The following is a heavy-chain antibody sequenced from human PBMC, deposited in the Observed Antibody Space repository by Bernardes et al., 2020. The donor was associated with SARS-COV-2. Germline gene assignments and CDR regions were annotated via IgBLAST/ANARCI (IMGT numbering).Heavy chain of an antibody. CDR3: AKVGEVARGSITMVRGVMSPFDY. D-gene: IGHD3-10*01. CDR1: GYTFSSYA. CDR2: ISGSGGST. J-gene: IGHJ4*02. Sequence: GGSLRLSCAGSGYTFSSYAMSWVRQAPGKGLEWVSAISGSGGSTYYADSVKGRFTISRDNSKNTLYLQMNSLRAEDTAVYYCAKVGEVARGSITMVRGVMSPFDYWGQGTLVTVSS. V-gene: IGHV3-23*01.